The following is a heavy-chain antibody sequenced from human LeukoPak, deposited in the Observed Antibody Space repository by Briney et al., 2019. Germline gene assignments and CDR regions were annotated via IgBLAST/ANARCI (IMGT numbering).Heavy chain of an antibody. V-gene: IGHV1-69*13. D-gene: IGHD3-9*01. CDR1: GGTFSSYA. CDR3: ARTALPRLRYFDWLFFDY. CDR2: IIPIFGTA. Sequence: VASVKVSCKASGGTFSSYAISWVRQAPGQGLEWMGGIIPIFGTANYAQKFQGRVTITADESTSTAYMELSSLRSEDTAVYYCARTALPRLRYFDWLFFDYWGQGTLVTVSS. J-gene: IGHJ4*02.